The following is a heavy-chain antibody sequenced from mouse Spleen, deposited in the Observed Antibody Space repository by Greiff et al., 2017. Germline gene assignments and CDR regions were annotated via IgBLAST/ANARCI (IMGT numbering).Heavy chain of an antibody. CDR3: ARRGGYDYEFAY. V-gene: IGHV5-9-1*01. Sequence: EVMLVESGGGLVKPGGSLKLSCAASGFTFSSYAMSWVRQTPEKRLEWVATISSGGSYTYYPDSVKGRFTISRDNAKNTLYLQMSSLRSEDTAMYYCARRGGYDYEFAYWGQGTLVTVSA. CDR1: GFTFSSYA. J-gene: IGHJ3*01. CDR2: ISSGGSYT. D-gene: IGHD2-4*01.